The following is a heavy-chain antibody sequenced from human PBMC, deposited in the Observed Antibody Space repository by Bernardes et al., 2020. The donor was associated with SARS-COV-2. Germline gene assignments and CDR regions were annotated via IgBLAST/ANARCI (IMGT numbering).Heavy chain of an antibody. V-gene: IGHV4-59*01. CDR2: LYYTGST. J-gene: IGHJ4*02. CDR3: ARGFDY. Sequence: PPGKGLEWIGYLYYTGSTNYTPSLQSRVTISVDTSKNQFSLKLSSVTAADTDVYYCARGFDYWGQGILVTVS.